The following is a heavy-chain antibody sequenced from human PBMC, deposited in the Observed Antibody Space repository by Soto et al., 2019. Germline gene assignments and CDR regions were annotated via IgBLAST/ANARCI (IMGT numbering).Heavy chain of an antibody. Sequence: QVQLQESGPGLVKPSETLSLTCTVSGGSISSYYWSWIRQPPGKGLEWIGYIYYSGSTNYNPSLTSRVTISVDTAKNQFSLKLSSVTAADTAVYYCARASWNAEFDPWGQGTLVTVSS. D-gene: IGHD1-1*01. CDR1: GGSISSYY. CDR2: IYYSGST. J-gene: IGHJ5*02. V-gene: IGHV4-59*01. CDR3: ARASWNAEFDP.